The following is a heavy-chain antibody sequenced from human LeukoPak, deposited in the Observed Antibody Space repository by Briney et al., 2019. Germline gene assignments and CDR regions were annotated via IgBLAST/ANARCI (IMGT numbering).Heavy chain of an antibody. CDR1: GFTFSSYA. Sequence: PGGSLRLSCAASGFTFSSYAMSWVRQAPGKGLEWVSAISASGGSTYYADSVKGRFAISRDNSKNTLYLQMNSLSAEDTAVYYCARDPRVGATTSRYFDYWGQGTLVTVSS. CDR3: ARDPRVGATTSRYFDY. J-gene: IGHJ4*02. CDR2: ISASGGST. D-gene: IGHD1-26*01. V-gene: IGHV3-23*01.